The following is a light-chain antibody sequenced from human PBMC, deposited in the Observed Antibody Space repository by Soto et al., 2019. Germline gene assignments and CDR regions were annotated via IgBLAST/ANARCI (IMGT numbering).Light chain of an antibody. CDR3: QQYVSSLT. CDR2: GAS. Sequence: EIVLTQSPGTLSLSPGERATPSCRASHTVSSSYLAWYQQKPGQPPRLLIYGASSRATGIPDRFSGSGSGTDFTLTISRLEPEDFAVYYCQQYVSSLTLGGGTKV. J-gene: IGKJ4*01. CDR1: HTVSSSY. V-gene: IGKV3-20*01.